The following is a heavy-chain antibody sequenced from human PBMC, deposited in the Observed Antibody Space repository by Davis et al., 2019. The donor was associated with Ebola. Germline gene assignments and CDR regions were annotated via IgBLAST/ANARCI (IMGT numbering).Heavy chain of an antibody. V-gene: IGHV1-2*04. CDR2: INPNSGGT. Sequence: AASVKVSCKASGYTFTGYDMHWVRQAPGQGLEWMGWINPNSGGTNYAQKFQGWVTLTRDTSISTAYMELYRLRSDDTAVYYCARDGDPYCLRGVCYEYWGQGTLVTVSS. CDR1: GYTFTGYD. D-gene: IGHD2-8*02. J-gene: IGHJ4*02. CDR3: ARDGDPYCLRGVCYEY.